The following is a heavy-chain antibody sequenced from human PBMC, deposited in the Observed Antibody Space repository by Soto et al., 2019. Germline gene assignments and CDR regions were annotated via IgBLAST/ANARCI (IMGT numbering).Heavy chain of an antibody. CDR1: GFTFSSYV. CDR3: ARSGCDGGSCYTLVGLRYGMDV. D-gene: IGHD2-15*01. CDR2: ISYDGNNK. V-gene: IGHV3-30-3*01. J-gene: IGHJ6*02. Sequence: QVQLVESGGGVVQPGRFLRLSCAASGFTFSSYVMHWVRQAPGKGLEWVAIISYDGNNKYYADSVKGRFTISRDNSKNTLYLQMNSLRAEDTAVYYCARSGCDGGSCYTLVGLRYGMDVWGQGATVTVSS.